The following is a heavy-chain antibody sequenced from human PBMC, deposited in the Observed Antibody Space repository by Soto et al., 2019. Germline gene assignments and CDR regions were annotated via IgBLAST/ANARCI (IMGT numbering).Heavy chain of an antibody. CDR1: GFTFSGSA. V-gene: IGHV3-73*01. CDR2: IRSKANSYAT. Sequence: GGSLRLSCAASGFTFSGSAMHWVRQASGKGLEWVGRIRSKANSYATAYAASVKGRFTISRDDSKNTAYLQMNSLKTEDTAVYYCTRTQSSSWDKNEVFDYWGQGTLVTVSS. CDR3: TRTQSSSWDKNEVFDY. J-gene: IGHJ4*02. D-gene: IGHD6-13*01.